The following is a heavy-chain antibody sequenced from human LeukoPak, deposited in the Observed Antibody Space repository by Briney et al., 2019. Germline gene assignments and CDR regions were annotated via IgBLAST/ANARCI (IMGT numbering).Heavy chain of an antibody. V-gene: IGHV4-59*01. CDR1: GGSISSYY. CDR2: IYYSGST. D-gene: IGHD3-3*01. J-gene: IGHJ3*02. CDR3: ARVHYDFWSGYQDAFDI. Sequence: SETLSLTCTVSGGSISSYYWSWIRQPPGKGLEWIGYIYYSGSTNYNPSLKSRVTISVDTSKNQFSLKLSSVTAADTAVYYCARVHYDFWSGYQDAFDIWGQGTMVTVSS.